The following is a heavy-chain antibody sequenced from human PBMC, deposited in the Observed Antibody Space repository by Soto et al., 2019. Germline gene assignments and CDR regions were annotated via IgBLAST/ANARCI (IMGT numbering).Heavy chain of an antibody. CDR1: GGSISSSNW. D-gene: IGHD1-26*01. J-gene: IGHJ6*02. CDR3: ARVSGSYYYGMDV. V-gene: IGHV4-4*02. CDR2: IYHSGST. Sequence: QVQLQESGPGLVKPSGTLSLTCAVSGGSISSSNWWSWVRQPPGKGLEWIGEIYHSGSTNYNPSLKSRVTVAVDKSKIQFSLKLSSVTAADTAVYYCARVSGSYYYGMDVWGQGTTVTVSS.